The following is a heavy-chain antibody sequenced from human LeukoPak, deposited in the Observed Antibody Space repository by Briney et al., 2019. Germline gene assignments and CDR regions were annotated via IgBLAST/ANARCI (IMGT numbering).Heavy chain of an antibody. CDR2: ISSSSSYI. D-gene: IGHD1-1*01. Sequence: SGGSLRLSCAASGFTFSSYSMNWLRQAPGKGLEWVSSISSSSSYIYYADSVKGRFTISRDNAKNSLYLQMNSLRAVDTAVYYCARERYSRADFDYWGQGTLVTVSS. V-gene: IGHV3-21*01. CDR3: ARERYSRADFDY. CDR1: GFTFSSYS. J-gene: IGHJ4*02.